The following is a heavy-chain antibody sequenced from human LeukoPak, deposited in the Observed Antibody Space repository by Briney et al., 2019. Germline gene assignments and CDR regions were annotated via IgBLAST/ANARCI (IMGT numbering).Heavy chain of an antibody. Sequence: GGSLRLSCAASGFTFSSYAMSLVRQAPGKGLEWVSAISGSGGSTYYADSVKGRFTISRDNSKNTLYLQMNSLRAEDTAVYYCAKDDYDFWSGYHLDYWGQGTLVTVSS. CDR2: ISGSGGST. V-gene: IGHV3-23*01. D-gene: IGHD3-3*01. CDR3: AKDDYDFWSGYHLDY. CDR1: GFTFSSYA. J-gene: IGHJ4*02.